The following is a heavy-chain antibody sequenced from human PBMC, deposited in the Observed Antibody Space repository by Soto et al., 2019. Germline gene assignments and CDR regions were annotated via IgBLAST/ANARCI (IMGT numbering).Heavy chain of an antibody. CDR1: GGSFSGYY. Sequence: SETLSLTCAVYGGSFSGYYWSWIRQPPGKGLEWIGEINHSGSTNCNPSLKSRVTISVDTSKNQFSLKLSSVTAADTAVYYCARERDSSSSSYAANNQFDYWGQGTLVTVSS. V-gene: IGHV4-34*01. CDR2: INHSGST. D-gene: IGHD6-6*01. J-gene: IGHJ4*02. CDR3: ARERDSSSSSYAANNQFDY.